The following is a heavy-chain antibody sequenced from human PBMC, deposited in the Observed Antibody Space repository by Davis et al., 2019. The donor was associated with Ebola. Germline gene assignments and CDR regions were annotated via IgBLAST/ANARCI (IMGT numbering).Heavy chain of an antibody. CDR3: ATDSGIYRAFDF. D-gene: IGHD1-26*01. CDR1: GFTFSSYA. Sequence: GESLKISCAASGFTFSSYAMSWVRQAPGKGLEWVAVIWYDGSNKYYADSVKGRFTISRDNSKNTLYLQMNSLRAEDTAVYYCATDSGIYRAFDFWGQGTMVTVSS. V-gene: IGHV3-33*08. J-gene: IGHJ3*01. CDR2: IWYDGSNK.